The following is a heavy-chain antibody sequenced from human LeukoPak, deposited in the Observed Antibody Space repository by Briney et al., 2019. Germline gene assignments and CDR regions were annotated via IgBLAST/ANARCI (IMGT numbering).Heavy chain of an antibody. CDR1: GFTFSSYA. CDR3: ARDLGYSYGFIDY. V-gene: IGHV3-30-3*01. D-gene: IGHD5-18*01. J-gene: IGHJ4*02. CDR2: ISYDGSNK. Sequence: PGGSLRLSCAASGFTFSSYAMHWVRQAPGKGLEWVAVISYDGSNKYYADSVKGRFTISRDNSKNTLYLQMNSLRAEDTAVYYCARDLGYSYGFIDYWGQGTLVTVSS.